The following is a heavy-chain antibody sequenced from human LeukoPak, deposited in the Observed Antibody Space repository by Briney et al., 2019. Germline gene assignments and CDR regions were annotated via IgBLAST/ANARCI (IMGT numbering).Heavy chain of an antibody. D-gene: IGHD3-22*01. CDR3: ARGVLQDYYDSSGFHHRGGVDY. CDR2: IYYSGST. CDR1: GGSISSYY. J-gene: IGHJ4*02. V-gene: IGHV4-59*01. Sequence: SETLSLTCTVSGGSISSYYWSWIRQPPGKGLEWIGYIYYSGSTNYNPSLKSRVTISVDTSKNQFSLKLSSVTAADTAMYYCARGVLQDYYDSSGFHHRGGVDYWGQGTLVTVSS.